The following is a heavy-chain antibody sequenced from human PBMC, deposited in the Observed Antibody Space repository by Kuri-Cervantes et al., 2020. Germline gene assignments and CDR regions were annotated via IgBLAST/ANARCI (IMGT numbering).Heavy chain of an antibody. D-gene: IGHD3-10*01. CDR1: GFTFSSYG. V-gene: IGHV3-33*01. CDR3: TTEGASGTYYTRSVLGYYYGMDV. J-gene: IGHJ6*02. Sequence: GESLKISCAASGFTFSSYGMHWVRQAPGKGLEWVAVIWYDGSNKYYADSVKGRFTISRDNSKNTLYLQMNSLKTEDTAVYYCTTEGASGTYYTRSVLGYYYGMDVWGQGTTVTVSS. CDR2: IWYDGSNK.